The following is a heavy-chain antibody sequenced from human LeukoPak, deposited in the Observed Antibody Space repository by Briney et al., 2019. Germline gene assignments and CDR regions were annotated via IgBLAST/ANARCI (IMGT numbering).Heavy chain of an antibody. J-gene: IGHJ4*02. CDR3: VKGYCNSISCYIDY. CDR2: TSSNGGST. CDR1: GFTFSSYA. V-gene: IGHV3-64D*09. D-gene: IGHD2-2*02. Sequence: GGSLRLSCAASGFTFSSYAMHWVRQAPGKGLEYVSATSSNGGSTYHADSVKGRLTISRDNSKNTVYLQMSSLRAEDTAVYYCVKGYCNSISCYIDYWGQGTLVTVSS.